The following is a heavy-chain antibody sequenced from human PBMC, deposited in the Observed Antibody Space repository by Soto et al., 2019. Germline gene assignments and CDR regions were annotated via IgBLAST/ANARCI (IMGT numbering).Heavy chain of an antibody. J-gene: IGHJ4*02. CDR3: AHSYYDYIWGTYRSTRFDY. D-gene: IGHD3-16*02. V-gene: IGHV2-5*02. CDR1: GFSLNTTGVG. Sequence: SGPTVVNPTQTLTLPCTFSGFSLNTTGVGVGWIRQPPGKALEWLAVVYWDDDKRYSPSLKNRLTITKDTSKNQVVLALTNMDPVDTATYYCAHSYYDYIWGTYRSTRFDYWGQGTLVTVSS. CDR2: VYWDDDK.